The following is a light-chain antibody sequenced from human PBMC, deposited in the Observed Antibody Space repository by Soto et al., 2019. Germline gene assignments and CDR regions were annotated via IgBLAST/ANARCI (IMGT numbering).Light chain of an antibody. V-gene: IGLV2-14*01. CDR1: SSDVGGYNY. CDR2: DVS. Sequence: QSALTQPASVSGSPGQSITISCTGTSSDVGGYNYVSWYQQHPGKVPKLIIYDVSDRPSGVSNRFSASKSGNTASLTISGLQAEDEADYYCSSYTSSSTLVFGGGTQLTVL. J-gene: IGLJ2*01. CDR3: SSYTSSSTLV.